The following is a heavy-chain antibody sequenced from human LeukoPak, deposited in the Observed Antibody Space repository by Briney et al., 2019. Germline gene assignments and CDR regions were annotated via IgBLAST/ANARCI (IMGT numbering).Heavy chain of an antibody. D-gene: IGHD3-22*01. J-gene: IGHJ4*02. V-gene: IGHV3-30*18. CDR3: AKLGFDSSGSHTLFDY. CDR2: TSYDGRNN. CDR1: GFTFSSYA. Sequence: GGSLRLSCAASGFTFSSYAMHWVRQGPGKGLEWSAITSYDGRNNHYGDSVKGRFTISRDNSKNTLHLQMNSLRAEDTAVYYCAKLGFDSSGSHTLFDYWGQGTQVTVSS.